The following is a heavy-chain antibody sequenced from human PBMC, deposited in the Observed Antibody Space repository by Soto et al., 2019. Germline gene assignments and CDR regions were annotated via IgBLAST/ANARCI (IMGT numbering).Heavy chain of an antibody. CDR2: ISYDGRNK. D-gene: IGHD5-18*01. J-gene: IGHJ2*01. CDR1: GFTFSSYA. Sequence: QVQLVESGGGVVQPGRSLRLSCAASGFTFSSYAMHWVRQAPGKGLEWVAVISYDGRNKYCHDSVKCRFTISRDNSNNTLYLQMNSLRAEDTAVYYCARDPLWGTAMVLWYFDLWGRGTLVTVSS. V-gene: IGHV3-30*04. CDR3: ARDPLWGTAMVLWYFDL.